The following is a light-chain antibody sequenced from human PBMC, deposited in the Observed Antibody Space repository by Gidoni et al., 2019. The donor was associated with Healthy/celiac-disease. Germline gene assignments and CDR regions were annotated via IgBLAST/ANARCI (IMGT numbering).Light chain of an antibody. V-gene: IGKV3-15*01. Sequence: IVMPPSPATLSVSPGERATLSCRASQSVSSNLAWYQQKPGQAPRLLIYGASTRATGIPARFSVSGSGTEFTLTISSMQSEDFAVYYCQQYNNWPPLTFGGGTKVEIK. CDR3: QQYNNWPPLT. CDR1: QSVSSN. J-gene: IGKJ4*01. CDR2: GAS.